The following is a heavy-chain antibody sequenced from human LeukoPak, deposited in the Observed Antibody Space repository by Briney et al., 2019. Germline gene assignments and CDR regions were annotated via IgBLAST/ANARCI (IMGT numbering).Heavy chain of an antibody. Sequence: GASVKVSCKASGYTFTGYYMHWVRQAPGQGLEWMGWINPNSGGTNYAQKFQGRVTMTRDASISTAYMELSRLRSDDTAVYYCASAGSWYPGGFDYWGQGTLVTVSS. V-gene: IGHV1-2*02. CDR2: INPNSGGT. J-gene: IGHJ4*02. D-gene: IGHD1-1*01. CDR3: ASAGSWYPGGFDY. CDR1: GYTFTGYY.